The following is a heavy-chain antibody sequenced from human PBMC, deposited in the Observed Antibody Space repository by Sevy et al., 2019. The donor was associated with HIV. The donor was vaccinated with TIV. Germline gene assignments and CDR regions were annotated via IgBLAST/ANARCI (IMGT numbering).Heavy chain of an antibody. J-gene: IGHJ4*02. Sequence: ASVKVSCKASGYTFTSYRVSWVRQAPGQGLEWMGWISAHNGDTHYAQKFQGRVTMTTDTPPSTAYMDLRSLRSDDTAVYYCARAYCSGGSCYSLAYWGQGTLVTVSS. V-gene: IGHV1-18*01. CDR3: ARAYCSGGSCYSLAY. D-gene: IGHD2-15*01. CDR1: GYTFTSYR. CDR2: ISAHNGDT.